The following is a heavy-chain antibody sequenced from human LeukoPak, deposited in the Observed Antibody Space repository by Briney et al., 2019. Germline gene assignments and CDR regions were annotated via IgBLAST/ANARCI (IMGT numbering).Heavy chain of an antibody. J-gene: IGHJ4*02. V-gene: IGHV3-48*03. CDR1: GFTFSSYA. Sequence: GGSLRLSCVASGFTFSSYAMNWVRQAPGKGLEWVSYITSSGSIMYYPDSVKGRFTISRDNAKNSLYLQMNSLRAEDTAVYYCAREGDYGDSDYWGQGTLVTVSS. CDR3: AREGDYGDSDY. D-gene: IGHD4-17*01. CDR2: ITSSGSIM.